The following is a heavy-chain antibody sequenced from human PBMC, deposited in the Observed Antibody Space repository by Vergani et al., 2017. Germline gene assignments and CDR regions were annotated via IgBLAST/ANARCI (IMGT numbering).Heavy chain of an antibody. CDR3: AMTQLLNSPFGY. D-gene: IGHD1/OR15-1a*01. Sequence: QLQLQESGPGLVKPSETLSLTCTVSGVSIGSNSYYWGWIRQPPGKGLEWIGSIYFTGKTFYSPSLESRVAISVDTSKNQFSLKLNSVTAPDTAVYYCAMTQLLNSPFGYWGQGTLVTVSS. V-gene: IGHV4-39*01. CDR2: IYFTGKT. CDR1: GVSIGSNSYY. J-gene: IGHJ4*02.